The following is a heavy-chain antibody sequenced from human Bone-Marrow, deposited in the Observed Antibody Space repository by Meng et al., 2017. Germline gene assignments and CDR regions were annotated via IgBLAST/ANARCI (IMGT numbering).Heavy chain of an antibody. J-gene: IGHJ4*02. Sequence: GESLKISCAVSGFTFSSYTMHWVRQAPGKGLEWVSIISYDGNSKYYGDSVKGRFTISRDNSNNTLYLQVNSLRPEDMAVYYCARAYYFESSGYSFLGSYYFDYWGQGTPVTVSS. V-gene: IGHV3-30*01. CDR2: ISYDGNSK. CDR1: GFTFSSYT. CDR3: ARAYYFESSGYSFLGSYYFDY. D-gene: IGHD3-22*01.